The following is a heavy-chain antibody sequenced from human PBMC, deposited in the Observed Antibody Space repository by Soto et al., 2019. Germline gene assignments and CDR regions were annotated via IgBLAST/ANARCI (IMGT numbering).Heavy chain of an antibody. CDR2: IYYSGST. CDR1: GGSISSGGYY. V-gene: IGHV4-31*03. CDR3: ARVQVPAAILTPYYYYGMDV. D-gene: IGHD2-2*02. Sequence: NPSETLSLTCTVSGGSISSGGYYWSWIRQHPGKGLEWIGYIYYSGSTYYNPSLKSRVTISVDTSKNQFSLKLSSVTAADTAVYYCARVQVPAAILTPYYYYGMDVWGQGTTVTVSS. J-gene: IGHJ6*02.